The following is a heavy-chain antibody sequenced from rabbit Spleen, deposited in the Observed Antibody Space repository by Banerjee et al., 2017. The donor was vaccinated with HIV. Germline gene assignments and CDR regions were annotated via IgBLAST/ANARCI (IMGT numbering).Heavy chain of an antibody. Sequence: QEQLVESGGGLVQPGGSLKLSCKASGFDFSNYGVSWVRQTPGKGLEWIGYIDPIFGRTYYASWVDGRFTISRHNAQNTLYLQLSSLTAADTATYFCVRDLGYDDYTEKGYFNLWGQGTLVTVS. CDR3: VRDLGYDDYTEKGYFNL. CDR1: GFDFSNYG. J-gene: IGHJ4*01. D-gene: IGHD2-1*01. CDR2: IDPIFGRT. V-gene: IGHV1S47*01.